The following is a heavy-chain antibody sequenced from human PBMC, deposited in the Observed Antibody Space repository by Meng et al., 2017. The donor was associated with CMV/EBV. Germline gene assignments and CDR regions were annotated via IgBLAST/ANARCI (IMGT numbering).Heavy chain of an antibody. CDR2: MNPNSGNT. J-gene: IGHJ6*02. D-gene: IGHD2-2*01. Sequence: ASVKVSCKASGYTFTSYDINWVRQATGQGLEWMGWMNPNSGNTGYAQKFQSRVTMTRNTSISTAYMELSSLRSEDTAVYYCARGRVSDCSSTSCYRGAHYYYYGMDVWGQGTTVTVSS. CDR3: ARGRVSDCSSTSCYRGAHYYYYGMDV. CDR1: GYTFTSYD. V-gene: IGHV1-8*01.